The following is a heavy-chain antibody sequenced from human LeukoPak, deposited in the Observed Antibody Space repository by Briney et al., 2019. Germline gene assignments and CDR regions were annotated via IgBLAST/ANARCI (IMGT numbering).Heavy chain of an antibody. D-gene: IGHD1-26*01. Sequence: GGSLRLSCAACGFTFSSYEMNWVRQAPGEGLEWVSYISSSGSTIYYADSVKGRFTISRDNAKNSVYLQMNSLRAEDTAVYYCARIGGATTGGFDYWGQGTLVTVSS. J-gene: IGHJ4*02. CDR1: GFTFSSYE. V-gene: IGHV3-48*03. CDR3: ARIGGATTGGFDY. CDR2: ISSSGSTI.